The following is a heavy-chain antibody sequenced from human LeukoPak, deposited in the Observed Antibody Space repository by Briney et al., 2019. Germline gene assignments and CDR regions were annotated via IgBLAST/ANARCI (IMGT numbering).Heavy chain of an antibody. CDR2: ISYIGTT. D-gene: IGHD1-26*01. J-gene: IGHJ5*02. Sequence: SSETLSLTCAVSGDSFSSHYWTWIRQPPGRGLEWIGYISYIGTTNYNPSLKSRVTISIDTSKNQFSLKLSSVTTADTAVYYCAREGGPYSGTYSLGPWGQGILVSVSS. V-gene: IGHV4-59*11. CDR3: AREGGPYSGTYSLGP. CDR1: GDSFSSHY.